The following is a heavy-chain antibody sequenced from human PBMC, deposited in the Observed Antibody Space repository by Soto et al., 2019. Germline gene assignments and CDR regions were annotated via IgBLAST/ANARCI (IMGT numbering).Heavy chain of an antibody. J-gene: IGHJ4*02. Sequence: SETLSLTCTVSGGSISSYYWSWIRQPPGKGLEWIGYIYYSGSTNYNPSLKSRVTISVDTSKNQFSLTLSSVTAADTAVYYCARFAHYYDYVWGSYRPAYYFDYWGQGTLVTVSS. CDR2: IYYSGST. V-gene: IGHV4-59*01. CDR1: GGSISSYY. D-gene: IGHD3-16*02. CDR3: ARFAHYYDYVWGSYRPAYYFDY.